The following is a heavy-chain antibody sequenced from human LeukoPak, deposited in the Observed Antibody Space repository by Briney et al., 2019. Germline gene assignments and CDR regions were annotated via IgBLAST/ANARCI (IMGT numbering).Heavy chain of an antibody. J-gene: IGHJ4*02. CDR2: ISYDGSNK. V-gene: IGHV3-30-3*01. D-gene: IGHD1-26*01. CDR3: AREITWELLGYFDY. Sequence: GGSLRLSCAASGFTFSSYAMHWVRQAPGKGLEWVAVISYDGSNKYYADSVKGRFTISRDNSKNTLYLQMNSLRAEDTAVYYCAREITWELLGYFDYWGRGTLVTVSS. CDR1: GFTFSSYA.